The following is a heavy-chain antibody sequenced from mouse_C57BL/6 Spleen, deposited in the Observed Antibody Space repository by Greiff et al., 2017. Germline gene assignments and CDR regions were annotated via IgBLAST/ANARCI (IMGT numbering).Heavy chain of an antibody. CDR3: DNYRFAY. V-gene: IGHV2-4*01. CDR1: GFSFTSYG. CDR2: IWSGGST. Sequence: QVQLQQSGPGLVQPSQSLSITCTVSGFSFTSYGVHWVRQPPGKGLEWLGVIWSGGSTDYNAAFISRLSISKDNSKSQVFFKMNSLQADDTAIYYCDNYRFAYWGQGTLVTVSA. J-gene: IGHJ3*01. D-gene: IGHD5-5*01.